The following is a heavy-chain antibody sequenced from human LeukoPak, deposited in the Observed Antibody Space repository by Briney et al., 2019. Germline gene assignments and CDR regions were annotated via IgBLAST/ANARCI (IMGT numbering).Heavy chain of an antibody. CDR1: GGSFSVYY. CDR3: ASSIVVVPAAHFDY. Sequence: SETLSLTCAVYGGSFSVYYWSWIRQPPGKGLEWIGEINHSGSTNYNPSLKSRVTISVDTSKNQFSLKLSSVTAADTAVYYCASSIVVVPAAHFDYWGQGTLVTVSS. V-gene: IGHV4-34*01. J-gene: IGHJ4*02. D-gene: IGHD2-2*01. CDR2: INHSGST.